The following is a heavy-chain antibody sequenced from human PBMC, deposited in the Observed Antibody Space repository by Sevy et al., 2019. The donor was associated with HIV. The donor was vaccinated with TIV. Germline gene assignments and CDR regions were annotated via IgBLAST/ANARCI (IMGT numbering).Heavy chain of an antibody. CDR2: FDPEDGET. D-gene: IGHD3-16*01. Sequence: ASVKVSCKVSGYTLTELSMHWVRQAPGKGLEWMGGFDPEDGETISPQKFQGRVTMTEDTSTDTAYMELSSLRSEDTAVYYCAKRLGGPHHYYYGMDVWGQGTTVTVSS. J-gene: IGHJ6*02. V-gene: IGHV1-24*01. CDR1: GYTLTELS. CDR3: AKRLGGPHHYYYGMDV.